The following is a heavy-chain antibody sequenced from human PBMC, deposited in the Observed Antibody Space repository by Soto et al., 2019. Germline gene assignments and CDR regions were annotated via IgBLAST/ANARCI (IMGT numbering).Heavy chain of an antibody. D-gene: IGHD1-26*01. CDR3: ARERRWEPLRY. Sequence: QVQLVQSGPEVKKPGASVKVSCKGSGYTFSNYGVTWVRQAPGQGLERLGWVSAYNRNTDYAQKFEDRATMTIDTSTNTAYLELRGLTRADTAVYYCARERRWEPLRYWGQGTL. V-gene: IGHV1-18*01. CDR1: GYTFSNYG. J-gene: IGHJ4*02. CDR2: VSAYNRNT.